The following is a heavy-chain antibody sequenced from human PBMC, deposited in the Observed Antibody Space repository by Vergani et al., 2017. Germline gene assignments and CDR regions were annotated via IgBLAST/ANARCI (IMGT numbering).Heavy chain of an antibody. D-gene: IGHD3-16*01. CDR2: ISWNRGKI. Sequence: EVQPVTSGGGLVQPGGSLRLSCAASGFVFDEYALHWVRQSPGKGLEWVSCISWNRGKIAFADSVKGRFTIYRDTAKESLYLQINNLRPEDTAIYYCVKDTGIQLWQHFESWGQGILVTVSS. CDR1: GFVFDEYA. J-gene: IGHJ4*02. CDR3: VKDTGIQLWQHFES. V-gene: IGHV3-9*01.